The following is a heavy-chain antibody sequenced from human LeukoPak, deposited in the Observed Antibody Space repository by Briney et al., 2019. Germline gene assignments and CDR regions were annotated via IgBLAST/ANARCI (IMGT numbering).Heavy chain of an antibody. Sequence: SETLSLTWIVSGASISSYYWSWIRHPAGKELEWIGRLQPSGATNYNPSLESRVTMSVDTSKNQFSLSLTSVTAADTAVYYCSRDSTGTAFDPWGQGTLVTVSS. CDR2: LQPSGAT. V-gene: IGHV4-4*07. J-gene: IGHJ5*02. D-gene: IGHD1-14*01. CDR1: GASISSYY. CDR3: SRDSTGTAFDP.